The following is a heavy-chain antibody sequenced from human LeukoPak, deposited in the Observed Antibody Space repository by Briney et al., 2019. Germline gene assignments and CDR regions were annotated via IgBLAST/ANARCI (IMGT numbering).Heavy chain of an antibody. CDR2: ISGSDDST. J-gene: IGHJ4*02. D-gene: IGHD1-26*01. CDR1: GFTFSSYA. Sequence: PGGSLRLSCAASGFTFSSYAMSWVRQAPGKGLEWVSTISGSDDSTYYADSVRGRFTISRDNSRNTVFLDMNSLRADDSATYFCAKEKWADWGQGTLVTVSS. V-gene: IGHV3-23*01. CDR3: AKEKWAD.